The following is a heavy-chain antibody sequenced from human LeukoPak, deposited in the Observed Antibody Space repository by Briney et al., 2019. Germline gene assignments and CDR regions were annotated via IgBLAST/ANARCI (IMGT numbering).Heavy chain of an antibody. V-gene: IGHV4-59*01. D-gene: IGHD3-22*01. CDR1: GGTITRYY. J-gene: IGHJ4*02. CDR2: IYYSGST. Sequence: SETLSLTCSVSGGTITRYYWSWIRQPPGKGLEWIGYIYYSGSTIYNPSLKSRVTISVDTSKNKFSLKLSSVTAADTAVYYCARGDYDSSGCTPTFDYWGQGALATVSS. CDR3: ARGDYDSSGCTPTFDY.